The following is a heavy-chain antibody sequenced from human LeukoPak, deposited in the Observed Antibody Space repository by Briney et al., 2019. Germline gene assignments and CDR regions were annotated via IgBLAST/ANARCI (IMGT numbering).Heavy chain of an antibody. J-gene: IGHJ4*02. Sequence: GRSLRLSCAASGFTFNNYGMHWVRQAPGKGLEWVAVISYDGSNQYYADSVKGRFTISRDNAKNSLYLQMNSLRAEDTAVYYCARDHPVRGSDYWGQGTLVTVSS. CDR1: GFTFNNYG. CDR2: ISYDGSNQ. D-gene: IGHD3-16*01. CDR3: ARDHPVRGSDY. V-gene: IGHV3-33*05.